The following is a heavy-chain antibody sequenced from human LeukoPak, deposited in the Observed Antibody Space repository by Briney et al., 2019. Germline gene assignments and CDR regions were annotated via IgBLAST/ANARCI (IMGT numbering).Heavy chain of an antibody. CDR1: GGTFSSYA. V-gene: IGHV1-69*01. J-gene: IGHJ5*02. CDR2: IIPIFGTA. Sequence: SVKVSCKASGGTFSSYAISWVLQAPGQGLEWMGGIIPIFGTANYAQKFQGRVTITADESTSTAYMELSSLRSEDTAVYYCARDRQVVPAAINYDWFDPWGQGTLVTVSS. D-gene: IGHD2-2*02. CDR3: ARDRQVVPAAINYDWFDP.